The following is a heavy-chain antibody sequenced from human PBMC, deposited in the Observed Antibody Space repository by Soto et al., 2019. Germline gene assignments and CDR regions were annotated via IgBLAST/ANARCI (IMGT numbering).Heavy chain of an antibody. CDR1: GYTFTSYG. CDR3: ARDTYDFWSGYYSKLAFDI. V-gene: IGHV1-18*01. CDR2: ISAYDGNT. Sequence: ASVKVSCKASGYTFTSYGISWVRQAPGQGLEWMGWISAYDGNTNYAQKLQGRVTMTTDTSTSTAYMELRSLRSDDTAVYYCARDTYDFWSGYYSKLAFDIWGQGTMVTVSS. D-gene: IGHD3-3*01. J-gene: IGHJ3*02.